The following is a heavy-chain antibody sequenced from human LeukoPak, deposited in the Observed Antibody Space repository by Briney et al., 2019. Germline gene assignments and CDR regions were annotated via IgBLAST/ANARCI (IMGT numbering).Heavy chain of an antibody. D-gene: IGHD3-3*01. CDR2: IYYSGST. CDR3: ARSFRFLEGVEDY. J-gene: IGHJ4*02. V-gene: IGHV4-30-4*01. Sequence: PSETLSLTCTVSGGSISSGDYYWSWIRQPPGKGLEWIGYIYYSGSTYYNPSLKSRVTISVDTSKNQFSLKLSSVTAADTAVYYCARSFRFLEGVEDYWGQGTLVTVSS. CDR1: GGSISSGDYY.